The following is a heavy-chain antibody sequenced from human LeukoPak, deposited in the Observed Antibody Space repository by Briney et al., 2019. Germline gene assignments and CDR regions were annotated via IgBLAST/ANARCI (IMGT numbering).Heavy chain of an antibody. CDR2: ISSSGSTI. D-gene: IGHD5-24*01. CDR1: GFTFSSYE. V-gene: IGHV3-48*03. J-gene: IGHJ6*03. CDR3: ARDQVEMATSYYYMDV. Sequence: GGSLRLSCAASGFTFSSYEMNWVRQAPGKGLEWGSYISSSGSTIYYADSVKGRFTISRDNAKNSLYLQMNSLRAEDTAVYYCARDQVEMATSYYYMDVWGKGTTVTVSS.